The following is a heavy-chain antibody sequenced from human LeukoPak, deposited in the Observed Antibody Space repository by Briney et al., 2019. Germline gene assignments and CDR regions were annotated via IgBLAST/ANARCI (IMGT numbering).Heavy chain of an antibody. CDR1: GFTCSSNR. D-gene: IGHD3-9*01. Sequence: GGSLRLSCAASGFTCSSNRVNGVRQAAGKGLEWVSYISSTGGTIYYADSMKGRFTISRDNAKNSLYLQMNSLRVEDTAVYYCARASPDGGGGRYLHWLPVFWGQGPLVTVSS. CDR3: ARASPDGGGGRYLHWLPVF. J-gene: IGHJ4*02. V-gene: IGHV3-48*04. CDR2: ISSTGGTI.